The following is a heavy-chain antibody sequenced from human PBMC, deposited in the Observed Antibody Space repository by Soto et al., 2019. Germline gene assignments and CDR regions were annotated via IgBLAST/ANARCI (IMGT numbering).Heavy chain of an antibody. D-gene: IGHD3-22*01. V-gene: IGHV1-3*01. CDR2: INAGNGNT. J-gene: IGHJ4*02. CDR3: ARDYYDSSGFDY. Sequence: RASVKVSCKASGYTFSSYAMHWVRQAPGQRLEWMGWINAGNGNTKYSQKFQGRVTITRDTSASTAYMELSSLRSEDTALYYCARDYYDSSGFDYWGQGTLVTVSS. CDR1: GYTFSSYA.